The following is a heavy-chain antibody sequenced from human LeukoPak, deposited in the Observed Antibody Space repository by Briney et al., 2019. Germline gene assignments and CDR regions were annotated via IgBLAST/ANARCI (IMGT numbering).Heavy chain of an antibody. D-gene: IGHD3-10*01. CDR2: ISSSGTYT. V-gene: IGHV3-11*06. CDR3: ARPLSSGSPQGLPTSPHLDY. J-gene: IGHJ4*02. Sequence: GGSLRLSCAASGFTFSDYYMSWIRQAPGKGLEWVSYISSSGTYTNYADSVKGRFTISRDNAKNSLYLQMTSLRAEDTAVYYCARPLSSGSPQGLPTSPHLDYWGQGTLVTVSS. CDR1: GFTFSDYY.